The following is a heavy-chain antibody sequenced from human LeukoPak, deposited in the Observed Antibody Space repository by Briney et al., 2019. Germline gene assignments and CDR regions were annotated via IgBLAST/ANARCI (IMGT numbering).Heavy chain of an antibody. Sequence: GGSLRLSCAASGFTFSSNGMHWFRQAPGKGLEWVAVIWYDGSKKYYADSVKGRFTISRDNSKNTLYLQMNSLRAEDTAVYYCAKDPRYYDFWSGYDAFDIWGQGTMVTVSS. CDR3: AKDPRYYDFWSGYDAFDI. CDR1: GFTFSSNG. J-gene: IGHJ3*02. V-gene: IGHV3-30*02. D-gene: IGHD3-3*01. CDR2: IWYDGSKK.